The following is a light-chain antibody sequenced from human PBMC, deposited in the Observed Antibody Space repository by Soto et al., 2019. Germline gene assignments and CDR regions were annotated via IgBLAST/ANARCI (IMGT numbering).Light chain of an antibody. CDR3: MQGTHWPIA. CDR1: QSLVHSDGIAY. V-gene: IGKV2-30*02. J-gene: IGKJ5*01. CDR2: KVS. Sequence: DVVVTLSPLSLPVTIGQPASISCRSNQSLVHSDGIAYVSWFKQRPGRYTRRRSEKVSNRDSGVTDRGIGAGSGPDWARKISRVEAAEGRVDAGMQGTHWPIAVGQGKRLEIK.